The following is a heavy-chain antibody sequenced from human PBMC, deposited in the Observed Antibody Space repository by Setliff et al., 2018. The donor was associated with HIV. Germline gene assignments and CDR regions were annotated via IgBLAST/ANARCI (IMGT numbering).Heavy chain of an antibody. CDR3: ATNREQLTMTYYYYYMDV. CDR1: GGTLTTYG. D-gene: IGHD6-13*01. CDR2: IIPIFGTT. V-gene: IGHV1-69*13. Sequence: SVKVSCKASGGTLTTYGISWVRQAPGQGLEWMGQIIPIFGTTNYAQKFQGRVTITADESTSTAYMELSSLRSEDTAVYYCATNREQLTMTYYYYYMDVWGKGTTVTVSS. J-gene: IGHJ6*03.